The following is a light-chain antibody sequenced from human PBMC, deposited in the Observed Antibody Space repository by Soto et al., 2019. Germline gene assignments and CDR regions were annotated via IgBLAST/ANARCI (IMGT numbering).Light chain of an antibody. CDR3: RQGTHWPWT. V-gene: IGKV2-30*02. CDR2: EVS. J-gene: IGKJ1*01. CDR1: QSLMHSDGNTY. Sequence: DVVMTQSPLSLPVTLGQPASISCRSSQSLMHSDGNTYLNWFPQRPGQSPRRLIYEVSDRDSGVPDRFSGSGSGTDFTLKMSRVEAEDVGVYYWRQGTHWPWTFGQGTEVEIK.